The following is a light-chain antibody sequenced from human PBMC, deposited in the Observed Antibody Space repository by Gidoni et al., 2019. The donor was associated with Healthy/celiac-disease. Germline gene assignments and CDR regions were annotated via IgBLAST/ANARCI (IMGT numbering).Light chain of an antibody. J-gene: IGKJ5*01. Sequence: EIVMTQSPATLSVSPGERATLSCRASQSVSSNLAWYQQKPGQAPRLLIYGASPRATGIPARFSGSGSGTEFTLTISSLQYEDFAVYYCQQYNNWPSFGQGTRLEIK. CDR2: GAS. V-gene: IGKV3-15*01. CDR1: QSVSSN. CDR3: QQYNNWPS.